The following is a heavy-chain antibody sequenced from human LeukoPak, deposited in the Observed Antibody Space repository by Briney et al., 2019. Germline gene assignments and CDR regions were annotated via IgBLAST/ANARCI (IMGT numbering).Heavy chain of an antibody. V-gene: IGHV4-34*01. J-gene: IGHJ5*02. CDR3: ASTSSGSTARNWFDP. CDR1: GGSFSGYY. CDR2: INHSGST. Sequence: SETLSLTCAVYGGSFSGYYWSWICQPPGKGLEWIGEINHSGSTNYNPSLRSRVAISVDTSKNQFSLKLSSVTAADTAVYYCASTSSGSTARNWFDPWGQGTLVTVSS. D-gene: IGHD1-26*01.